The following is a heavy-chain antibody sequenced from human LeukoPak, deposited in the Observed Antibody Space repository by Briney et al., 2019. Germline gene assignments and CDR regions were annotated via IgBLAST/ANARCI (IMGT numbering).Heavy chain of an antibody. V-gene: IGHV4-59*01. CDR1: GGSISPYY. J-gene: IGHJ4*02. CDR2: IYYSGST. Sequence: SETLSLTCTVSGGSISPYYWSWIRQPPGKGLEWIGYIYYSGSTNYNPSLKSRVTISLDTSKNRFSLKLSSVTAADTAVYYCARSTWLLDKWGQGTLVTVSS. CDR3: ARSTWLLDK. D-gene: IGHD3-22*01.